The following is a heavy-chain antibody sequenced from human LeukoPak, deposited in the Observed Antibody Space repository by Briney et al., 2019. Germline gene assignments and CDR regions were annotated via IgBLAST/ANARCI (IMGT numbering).Heavy chain of an antibody. D-gene: IGHD1-26*01. V-gene: IGHV4-39*01. J-gene: IGHJ4*02. CDR3: SRGDDIYKQGSF. CDR1: DDSISTNSYY. CDR2: LHYSGTP. Sequence: SETLTLTCTVSDDSISTNSYYCTWIRQPPGKGLEWVASLHYSGTPYYSPSLSSRISIFVDTSKRQFSLQVRSVTASDTAMYSCSRGDDIYKQGSFWGQGTLVTVSS.